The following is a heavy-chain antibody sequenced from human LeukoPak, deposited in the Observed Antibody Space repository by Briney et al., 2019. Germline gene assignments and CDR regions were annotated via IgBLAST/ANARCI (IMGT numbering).Heavy chain of an antibody. Sequence: PSETLSLTCTVSGGSISSYYWSWIRQPPGKGLEWIGYIYYSGSTNYNPSLKSRVTISVDTSKNQFSLKLSSVTAADTAVYYCAREPASGYFDYWGQGTLVTVSS. CDR3: AREPASGYFDY. D-gene: IGHD1-26*01. J-gene: IGHJ4*02. CDR2: IYYSGST. V-gene: IGHV4-59*01. CDR1: GGSISSYY.